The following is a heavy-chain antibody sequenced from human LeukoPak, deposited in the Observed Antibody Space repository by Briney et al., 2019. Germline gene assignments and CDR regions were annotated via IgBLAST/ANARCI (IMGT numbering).Heavy chain of an antibody. CDR1: GGSFSGYY. Sequence: ASETLSLTCAVYGGSFSGYYWSWIRQPPGKGLEWIGEINHSGSTNYNPSLKSRVTISVDTSENQFSLKLSSVTAADTAVYYCARESPPDDYWGQGTLVTVSS. CDR2: INHSGST. J-gene: IGHJ4*02. V-gene: IGHV4-34*01. CDR3: ARESPPDDY.